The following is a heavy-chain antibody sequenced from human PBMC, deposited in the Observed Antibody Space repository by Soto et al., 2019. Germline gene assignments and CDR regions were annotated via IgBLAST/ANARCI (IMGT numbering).Heavy chain of an antibody. V-gene: IGHV3-23*01. D-gene: IGHD1-26*01. CDR1: GFTFTNYA. CDR2: ISGSGSST. CDR3: AYFTALNYFYGMDV. Sequence: VQLLESGGGLVQPGGSLRRSCAASGFTFTNYAMSWVRQAPGTGLEWVSAISGSGSSTYYADSVKGRFPISRDNSDNTPFLQMNSLRAEDTDVYYWAYFTALNYFYGMDVWGQGTTVTVSS. J-gene: IGHJ6*02.